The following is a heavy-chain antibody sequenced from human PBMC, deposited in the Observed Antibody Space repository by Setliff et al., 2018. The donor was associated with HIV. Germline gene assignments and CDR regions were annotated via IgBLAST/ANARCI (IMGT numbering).Heavy chain of an antibody. CDR1: AGSISISSYH. CDR3: ATGQMATRY. Sequence: SETLSLTCTVSAGSISISSYHWGWIRQPPGKGLEWIGSIYYSGSTYYNPSLKSRVTISVDTSKNQFSLKLSSVTAADTAVYYCATGQMATRYWGQGTLVTVSS. J-gene: IGHJ4*02. D-gene: IGHD5-12*01. V-gene: IGHV4-39*07. CDR2: IYYSGST.